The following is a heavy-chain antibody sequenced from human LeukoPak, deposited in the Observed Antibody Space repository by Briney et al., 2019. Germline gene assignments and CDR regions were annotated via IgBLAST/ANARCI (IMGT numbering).Heavy chain of an antibody. CDR3: ARDLDYGYYYGMDV. V-gene: IGHV3-21*01. J-gene: IGHJ6*02. D-gene: IGHD4-17*01. CDR1: GFTFSSYS. CDR2: ISSSSSYI. Sequence: PGGSLRLSCAASGFTFSSYSMNWVRQAPGKGLEWVSSISSSSSYIYYADSVKGRFTISRDNAKNSLYLRMNSLRAEDTAVYYCARDLDYGYYYGMDVWGQGTTVTVSS.